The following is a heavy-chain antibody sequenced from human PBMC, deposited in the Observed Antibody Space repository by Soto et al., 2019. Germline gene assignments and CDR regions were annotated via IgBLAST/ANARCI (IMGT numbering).Heavy chain of an antibody. D-gene: IGHD3-10*01. CDR1: GYFFTNFA. J-gene: IGHJ4*02. CDR3: ERTRMTRVGELFGVDY. Sequence: QVQLVQSGAEVKKPGASVKVSCKASGYFFTNFAMHWVRQAPGQRPEWMGWINTGNGNRKYSRYFQGRLTIRRDTPASTADMELSSLGSEDTAVYYCERTRMTRVGELFGVDYWAQGTLVTVYS. V-gene: IGHV1-3*04. CDR2: INTGNGNR.